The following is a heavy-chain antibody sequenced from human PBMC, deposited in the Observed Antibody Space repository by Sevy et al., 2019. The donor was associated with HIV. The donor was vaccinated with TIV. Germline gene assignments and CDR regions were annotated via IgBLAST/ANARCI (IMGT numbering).Heavy chain of an antibody. J-gene: IGHJ5*02. CDR2: ISAYNGNT. CDR1: GYTFTSYG. V-gene: IGHV1-18*01. Sequence: ASVKVSCKASGYTFTSYGISWVRQAPGRGLEWMGWISAYNGNTNYAQKLQGRVTMTTDTSTSTAYMELRSLRSDDTAVYYCARVEYYYDSSGYLNINWFDPWGQGTLVTVSS. D-gene: IGHD3-22*01. CDR3: ARVEYYYDSSGYLNINWFDP.